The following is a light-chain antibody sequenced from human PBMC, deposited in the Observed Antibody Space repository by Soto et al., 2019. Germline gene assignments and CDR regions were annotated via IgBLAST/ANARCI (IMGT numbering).Light chain of an antibody. V-gene: IGKV1-27*01. Sequence: DIQMTQSPSSLSASVGDRVTITCRASQGFSNSLAWYQQKPGKVPKLLIYAASALQSGVPSRFSGSGSGTDFTLTISGLQPEDVATYYCQKYNSASWTFDQGTKVEIK. CDR3: QKYNSASWT. J-gene: IGKJ1*01. CDR1: QGFSNS. CDR2: AAS.